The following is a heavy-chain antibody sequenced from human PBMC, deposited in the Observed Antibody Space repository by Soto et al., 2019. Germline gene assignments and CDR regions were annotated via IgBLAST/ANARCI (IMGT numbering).Heavy chain of an antibody. Sequence: GASVKVSCKASGYTFTSYGISWVRQAPGQGLEWMGWISAYNGNTNYAQKLQGRVTMTTDTSTSTAYMELRSLRSDDTAVYYCARVLIEYCSSTSCYTGRYYFDYWGQGSLGTVSS. CDR2: ISAYNGNT. CDR1: GYTFTSYG. J-gene: IGHJ4*02. D-gene: IGHD2-2*02. CDR3: ARVLIEYCSSTSCYTGRYYFDY. V-gene: IGHV1-18*04.